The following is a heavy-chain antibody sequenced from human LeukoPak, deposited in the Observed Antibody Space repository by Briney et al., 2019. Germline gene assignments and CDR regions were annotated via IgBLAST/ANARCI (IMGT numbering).Heavy chain of an antibody. Sequence: GGSLRLSCAASGFTVSSNCMSWVRQAPGKGLEWVSVIYSGGSTYYADSVKGRFTISRDNSKNTLHLQMNSLRAEDTAVYYCAREVDYYDSSGYYSSRYFQHWGQGTLVTVSS. CDR3: AREVDYYDSSGYYSSRYFQH. CDR1: GFTVSSNC. CDR2: IYSGGST. D-gene: IGHD3-22*01. V-gene: IGHV3-53*01. J-gene: IGHJ1*01.